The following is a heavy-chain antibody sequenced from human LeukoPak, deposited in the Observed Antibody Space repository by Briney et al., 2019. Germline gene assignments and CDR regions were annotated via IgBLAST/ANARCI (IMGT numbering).Heavy chain of an antibody. J-gene: IGHJ1*01. CDR3: ARAPSEIGGYYPEYFRH. CDR1: GFTFSSYW. D-gene: IGHD3-22*01. CDR2: IKSDGST. Sequence: GGSLRLSCAASGFTFSSYWMHWVRQAPGKGLLWVSRIKSDGSTNYADSVKGRFTISRDNAKNTVSLQMNSLRAEDTGVYFCARAPSEIGGYYPEYFRHWGQGTLVTVSS. V-gene: IGHV3-74*01.